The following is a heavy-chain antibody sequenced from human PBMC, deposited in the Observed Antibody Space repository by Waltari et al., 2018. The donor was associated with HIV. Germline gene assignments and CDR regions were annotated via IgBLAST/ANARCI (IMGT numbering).Heavy chain of an antibody. CDR3: ARDEKGSIVGATHAFDI. V-gene: IGHV3-21*01. D-gene: IGHD1-26*01. CDR1: GFTFSSYS. CDR2: IRSSINYI. Sequence: EVQLVESGGGLVKPGGSLRRYCAAYGFTFSSYSMNWVRQAPGNGLEWVSSIRSSINYIYYADSVKGRCTISRDNAKNSLYLQRNSLRAEDTAVYYCARDEKGSIVGATHAFDIWGQGTMVTVSS. J-gene: IGHJ3*02.